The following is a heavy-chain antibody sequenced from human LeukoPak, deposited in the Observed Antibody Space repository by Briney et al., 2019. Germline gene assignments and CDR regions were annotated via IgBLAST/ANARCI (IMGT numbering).Heavy chain of an antibody. V-gene: IGHV3-15*01. CDR1: GFTFSNAR. CDR3: TTADYSSGWYYYYYMDV. Sequence: PGGSLRLSCAASGFTFSNARMTWVRQAPGKGLEWVGRIKTNTDGGTTDYAAPVKGRFTISRDDSKNTLYLLMNSLKTEDTAVYYCTTADYSSGWYYYYYMDVWGKGTTLTVSS. J-gene: IGHJ6*03. D-gene: IGHD6-25*01. CDR2: IKTNTDGGTT.